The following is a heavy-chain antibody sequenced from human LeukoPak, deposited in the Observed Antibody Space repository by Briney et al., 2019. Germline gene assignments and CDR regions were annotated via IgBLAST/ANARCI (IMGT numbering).Heavy chain of an antibody. CDR2: ISGSGGST. CDR1: GFTFSSYG. V-gene: IGHV3-23*01. J-gene: IGHJ4*02. CDR3: AKRGRGTMVRGVVYYFDY. Sequence: GGSLRLSCAASGFTFSSYGMSWVRQAPGKGLEWVSAISGSGGSTYYADSVKGRFTISRDNSKNTLYLQMNSLRAEDTAVYYCAKRGRGTMVRGVVYYFDYWGQGTLVTVSS. D-gene: IGHD3-10*01.